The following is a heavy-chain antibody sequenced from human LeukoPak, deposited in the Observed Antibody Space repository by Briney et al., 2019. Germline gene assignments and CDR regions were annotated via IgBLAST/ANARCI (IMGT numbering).Heavy chain of an antibody. CDR1: GGTFSSYA. D-gene: IGHD3-3*01. V-gene: IGHV1-18*01. Sequence: ASVKVSCKASGGTFSSYAISWVRQAPGQGLEWMGWISIYNCNTDYAQKLRGRVTMTTDTSTSTAYLELRGLRSDDTAVYYCARITYDFWSGYYMPDDPWGQGTLVTVSS. J-gene: IGHJ5*02. CDR3: ARITYDFWSGYYMPDDP. CDR2: ISIYNCNT.